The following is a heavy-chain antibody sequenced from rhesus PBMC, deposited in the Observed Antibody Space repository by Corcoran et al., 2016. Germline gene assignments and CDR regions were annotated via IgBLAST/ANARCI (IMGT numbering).Heavy chain of an antibody. J-gene: IGHJ4*01. D-gene: IGHD6-25*01. CDR2: INSGGGST. Sequence: EVQLVESGGGLAKPGGSLRLSCAASGFTFSSYWMNWVRQTPGKGLEWISAINSGGGSTYYADSVKGRFTISRDNAKNTLSLQMNSLRAEDTAVYYCARDSGSWGQGVLVTVSS. V-gene: IGHV3S42*01. CDR1: GFTFSSYW. CDR3: ARDSGS.